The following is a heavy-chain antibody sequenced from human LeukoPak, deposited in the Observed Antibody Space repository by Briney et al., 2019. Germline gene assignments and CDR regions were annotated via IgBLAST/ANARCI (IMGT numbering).Heavy chain of an antibody. CDR2: ISSSSSYI. Sequence: GGSLRLSCAASGFTFSSYSMNWVRQAPGKGLEWVSSISSSSSYIYYADSVKGRFTISRDNAKNSLYLQMNSLRAEDTAVYYCAREGHGDYLGRAFDIWGQGTMVTVSS. J-gene: IGHJ3*02. CDR1: GFTFSSYS. CDR3: AREGHGDYLGRAFDI. D-gene: IGHD4-17*01. V-gene: IGHV3-21*01.